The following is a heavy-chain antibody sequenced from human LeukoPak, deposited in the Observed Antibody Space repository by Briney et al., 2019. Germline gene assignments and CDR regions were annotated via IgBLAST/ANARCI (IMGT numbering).Heavy chain of an antibody. D-gene: IGHD6-19*01. CDR3: AXTSRSXSSGIDX. J-gene: IGHJ4*01. CDR2: ISGSGGST. V-gene: IGHV3-23*01. CDR1: GFTFSSYA. Sequence: GGSLRLSCAASGFTFSSYAMSWVRQAPGKGLKWVSTISGSGGSTYYADSVKGRFTISRDNSKNTLYLQMNSLRAEDTAVYYCAXTSRSXSSGIDXWGXXTXVXVSS.